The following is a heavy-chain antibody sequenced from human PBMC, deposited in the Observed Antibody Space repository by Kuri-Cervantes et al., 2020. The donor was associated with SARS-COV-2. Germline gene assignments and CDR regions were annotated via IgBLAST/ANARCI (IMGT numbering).Heavy chain of an antibody. V-gene: IGHV4-34*01. Sequence: SETLSLTCAVYGGSFSGFHWSWIRQPPGKGLEWIGEINHSGGTNYNPSLKSRVTISVGTSKNQFSLRLTSVTAADTAVYYCARHTVLFIAAAGSFDYWGQGTLVTVSS. CDR2: INHSGGT. D-gene: IGHD6-13*01. CDR3: ARHTVLFIAAAGSFDY. CDR1: GGSFSGFH. J-gene: IGHJ4*02.